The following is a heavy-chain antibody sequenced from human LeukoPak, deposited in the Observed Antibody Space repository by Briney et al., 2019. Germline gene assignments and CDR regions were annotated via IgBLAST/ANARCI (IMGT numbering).Heavy chain of an antibody. D-gene: IGHD2-2*01. CDR3: AGNGLGYCSSTSCFPGGWFDP. CDR2: ISSSGSTI. Sequence: GGSLRLSCAASGFTFSSYEMNWVRQAPGKGLEWVSYISSSGSTIYYADSVKGRFTISRDNAKNSLYLQMNSLRAEDTAVYYCAGNGLGYCSSTSCFPGGWFDPWGQGTLVTVSS. J-gene: IGHJ5*02. V-gene: IGHV3-48*03. CDR1: GFTFSSYE.